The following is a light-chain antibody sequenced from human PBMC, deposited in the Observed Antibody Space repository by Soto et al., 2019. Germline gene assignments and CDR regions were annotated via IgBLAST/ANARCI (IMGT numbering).Light chain of an antibody. CDR3: QQYFTSPYT. Sequence: EIVLTQSPGTLSLSPGERATLSCRASQSVTSTSLAWYQQIPGQAPRLLVYGTSTRATGIPDRFSGSGSETDFTLTISRLEPDDFAVYYCQQYFTSPYTFGQGTKLQIK. J-gene: IGKJ2*01. V-gene: IGKV3-20*01. CDR1: QSVTSTS. CDR2: GTS.